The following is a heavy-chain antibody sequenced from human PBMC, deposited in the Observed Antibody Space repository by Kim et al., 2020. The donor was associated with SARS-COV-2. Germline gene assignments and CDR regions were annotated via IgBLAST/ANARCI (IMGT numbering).Heavy chain of an antibody. Sequence: YADSVTGLFTISRDNSNNILYLQMSSLRAEDTAIYYCAKPRPHWYFELWGRGTLVTVSS. D-gene: IGHD6-6*01. V-gene: IGHV3-23*01. CDR3: AKPRPHWYFEL. J-gene: IGHJ2*01.